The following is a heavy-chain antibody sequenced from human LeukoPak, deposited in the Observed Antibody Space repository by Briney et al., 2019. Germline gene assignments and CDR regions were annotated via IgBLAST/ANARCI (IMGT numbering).Heavy chain of an antibody. V-gene: IGHV6-1*01. D-gene: IGHD6-19*01. J-gene: IGHJ4*02. Sequence: QTLSLTRAMSVVSVSVNSAGGEWVRQSPWGWLEWVGWIYQRSKWYNDYAVSVKSRITINPDISKNQFSLQLNSVTPEDTAVYYCARSPSPYSSGWYFDYWGQGTLVTVSS. CDR1: VVSVSVNSAG. CDR2: IYQRSKWYN. CDR3: ARSPSPYSSGWYFDY.